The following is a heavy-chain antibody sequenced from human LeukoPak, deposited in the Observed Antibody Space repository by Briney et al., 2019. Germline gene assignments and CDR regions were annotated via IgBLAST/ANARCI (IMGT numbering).Heavy chain of an antibody. Sequence: PGGSLRLSCAASGFTFSDYYMSWIRQAPGKGLEWVSYISSSGSTLYYADSVKGRFTISRDNAKNSLYLQMSSLRAEDTAVYYCARDRSKGDFDYWGQGTLVTVSS. CDR1: GFTFSDYY. J-gene: IGHJ4*02. D-gene: IGHD2-2*01. CDR3: ARDRSKGDFDY. CDR2: ISSSGSTL. V-gene: IGHV3-11*04.